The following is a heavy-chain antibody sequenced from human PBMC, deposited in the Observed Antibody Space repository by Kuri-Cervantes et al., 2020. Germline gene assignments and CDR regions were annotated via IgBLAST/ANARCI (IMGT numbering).Heavy chain of an antibody. D-gene: IGHD1-26*01. CDR1: GFTFSSYW. CDR3: AKPLGRWELRAFDY. CDR2: ISYDGSNK. Sequence: GESLKISCAASGFTFSSYWMSWVRQAPGKGLEWVAVISYDGSNKYYADSVKGRFTISRDNSKNTLYLQMNSLRAEDTAVYYCAKPLGRWELRAFDYWGQGTLVTVSS. V-gene: IGHV3-30*18. J-gene: IGHJ4*02.